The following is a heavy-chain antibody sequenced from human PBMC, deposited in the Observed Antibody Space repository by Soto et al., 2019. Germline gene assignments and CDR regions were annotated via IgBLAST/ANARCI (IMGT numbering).Heavy chain of an antibody. Sequence: EVQLVESGGGLVKPGGSLRLCCAASGFTFSNYSMNWVRQAPGKGLEWVSSISGSSSYIYYADSLKGRFTISRDNAKNSLYLHMNSLRAEDTAVFYCARDPGYRDYYKSSGYFFDYWGQGVLVTVSS. J-gene: IGHJ4*02. CDR2: ISGSSSYI. CDR1: GFTFSNYS. CDR3: ARDPGYRDYYKSSGYFFDY. D-gene: IGHD3-22*01. V-gene: IGHV3-21*01.